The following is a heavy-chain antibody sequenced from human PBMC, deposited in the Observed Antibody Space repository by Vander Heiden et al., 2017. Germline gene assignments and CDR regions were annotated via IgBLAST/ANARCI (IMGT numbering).Heavy chain of an antibody. CDR1: GFTFSRHA. Sequence: QVQLVESGGGVVQPGRSLTLSCAASGFTFSRHALHWVRQAPGKGLGWVAVISYDGSNKNYADSVKGRFTISRDNSKNTVYLQMNSPRAEDTAVYFCARESPPRITIFGVANGMDVWGQGTTVTISS. D-gene: IGHD3-3*01. CDR2: ISYDGSNK. CDR3: ARESPPRITIFGVANGMDV. J-gene: IGHJ6*02. V-gene: IGHV3-30-3*01.